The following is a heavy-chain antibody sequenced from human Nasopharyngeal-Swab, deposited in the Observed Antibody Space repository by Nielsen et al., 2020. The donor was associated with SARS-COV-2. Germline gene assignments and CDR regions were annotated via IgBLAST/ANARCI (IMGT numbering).Heavy chain of an antibody. Sequence: GESLKISCAASGFTFNTYVMSWVRQAPGKGLVWVSRINSDGSSTRYADSVKGRFTISRDNAKNTLYLQMNSLRAEDTALYYCAKEGFDPWGQGTLVTVSS. J-gene: IGHJ5*02. CDR3: AKEGFDP. CDR2: INSDGSST. CDR1: GFTFNTYV. V-gene: IGHV3-74*01.